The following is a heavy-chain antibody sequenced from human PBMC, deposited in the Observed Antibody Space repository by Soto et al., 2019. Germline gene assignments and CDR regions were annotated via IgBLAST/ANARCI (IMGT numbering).Heavy chain of an antibody. D-gene: IGHD5-12*01. CDR3: AAGGGLPRYY. CDR2: IYHSGRT. Sequence: QLQLQESGSGLVKHSQTLSLTCAVSGGSISSGGYSWSWIRQPPGKGLEWIGYIYHSGRTYYNPSPNSRVTISVDRSKNQFSLKLSSVTAADTAVYYCAAGGGLPRYYWGQGTLVTVSS. V-gene: IGHV4-30-2*01. J-gene: IGHJ4*02. CDR1: GGSISSGGYS.